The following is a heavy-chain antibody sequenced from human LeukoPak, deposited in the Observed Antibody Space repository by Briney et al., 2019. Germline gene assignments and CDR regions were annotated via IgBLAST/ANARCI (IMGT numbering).Heavy chain of an antibody. Sequence: GGSPRLSCAASGFTVSSNYMSWVRQAPGKGLEWVSVIYSGGSTYYADSVKGRFTISRDNSKNTLYLQMNSLRAEDTAVYYCAKDPDCTSGICYTFFDYWGQGTLVTVSS. CDR3: AKDPDCTSGICYTFFDY. J-gene: IGHJ4*02. V-gene: IGHV3-53*01. D-gene: IGHD2-8*01. CDR2: IYSGGST. CDR1: GFTVSSNY.